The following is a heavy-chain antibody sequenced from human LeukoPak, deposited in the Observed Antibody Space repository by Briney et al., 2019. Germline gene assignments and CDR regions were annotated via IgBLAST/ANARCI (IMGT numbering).Heavy chain of an antibody. CDR1: GFTFSSYA. J-gene: IGHJ4*02. CDR2: ISYDGSNK. Sequence: GGSLRLSCAASGFTFSSYAMHWVRQAPGKGLEWVAVISYDGSNKYYADSVKGRFTICRDNSKNTLYLQMNSLRAEDTAVYYCARPVGYYSYFDYWGQGTLVTVSS. CDR3: ARPVGYYSYFDY. V-gene: IGHV3-30-3*01. D-gene: IGHD3-22*01.